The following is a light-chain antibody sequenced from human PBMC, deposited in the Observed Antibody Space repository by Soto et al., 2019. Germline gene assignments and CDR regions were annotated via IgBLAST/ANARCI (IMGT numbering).Light chain of an antibody. Sequence: DVQMTQSPSSLSASVGDRVTITCRASQNIDSCLHWYQQKPGKAPELLIFGASNLQSGVPSRVSGSGSGTEFTLTISSLQPEDFATYYCQQSYSKPWTFGQGTKVEIK. CDR1: QNIDSC. J-gene: IGKJ1*01. CDR2: GAS. V-gene: IGKV1-39*01. CDR3: QQSYSKPWT.